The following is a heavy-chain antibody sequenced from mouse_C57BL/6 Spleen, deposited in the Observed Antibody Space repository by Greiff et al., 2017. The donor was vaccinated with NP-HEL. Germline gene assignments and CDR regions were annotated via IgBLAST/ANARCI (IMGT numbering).Heavy chain of an antibody. J-gene: IGHJ4*01. CDR3: ARGDYYGSSYWAMDY. V-gene: IGHV1-78*01. D-gene: IGHD1-1*01. CDR2: IYPRDGST. CDR1: GYTFTDHT. Sequence: VQLQQSDAELVKPGASVKISCKVSGYTFTDHTIHWMKQRPEQGLEWIGYIYPRDGSTKYNEKFKGKATLTADKSSSTAYMQLNSLTSEDSAVYFCARGDYYGSSYWAMDYWGQGTSVTVSS.